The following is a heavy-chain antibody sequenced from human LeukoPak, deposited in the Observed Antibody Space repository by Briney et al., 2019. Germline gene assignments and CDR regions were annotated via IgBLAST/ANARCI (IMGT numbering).Heavy chain of an antibody. J-gene: IGHJ4*02. V-gene: IGHV3-21*01. Sequence: GGSLRLSCAASGFTFSSYSMDWVRQAPGKGLEWVSSISSTGNYIHYADSVKGRFTISRDNAQKSLYLQMNSLRVEDSAVYYCARVSTGPVWGQGTLVTVSS. CDR3: ARVSTGPV. CDR2: ISSTGNYI. D-gene: IGHD1-1*01. CDR1: GFTFSSYS.